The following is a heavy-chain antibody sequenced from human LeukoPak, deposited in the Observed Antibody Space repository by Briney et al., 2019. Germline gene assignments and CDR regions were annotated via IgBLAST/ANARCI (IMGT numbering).Heavy chain of an antibody. V-gene: IGHV3-23*01. CDR2: ISGSGGST. CDR3: ANHYYGLGSYPYFDY. J-gene: IGHJ4*02. D-gene: IGHD3-10*01. Sequence: GGSLRLSCAASGFTFSSYAMSWVRQAPGKGLEWVSAISGSGGSTYYADSVKCRFTISSENSKNTLYLQMNSLRAEDTAVYYCANHYYGLGSYPYFDYWGQGTLVTVSS. CDR1: GFTFSSYA.